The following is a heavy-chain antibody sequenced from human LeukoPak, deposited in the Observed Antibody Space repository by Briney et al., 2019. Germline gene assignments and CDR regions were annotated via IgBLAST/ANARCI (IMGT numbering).Heavy chain of an antibody. V-gene: IGHV3-74*01. Sequence: TGGSLRLSCAASGFTFSSYWMHWIRQAPGKGLVWVSRINSDGSSTSYADSVKGRFTISRDNAKNTLYLQMNSLRAEDTAVYYCARHFQYYDILTGYYIWGQGTLVTVSS. J-gene: IGHJ4*02. CDR1: GFTFSSYW. D-gene: IGHD3-9*01. CDR3: ARHFQYYDILTGYYI. CDR2: INSDGSST.